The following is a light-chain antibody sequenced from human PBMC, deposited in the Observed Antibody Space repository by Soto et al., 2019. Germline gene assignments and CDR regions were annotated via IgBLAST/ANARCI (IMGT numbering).Light chain of an antibody. J-gene: IGKJ5*01. Sequence: DIQLSQSPSSLSAPVGDRVTLTCRVSQGISSYLNWYRQKPGKVXXRLIYSASNLQSGVPSRFSGRGSGTDFTLTISRLQPEAVATYYGQRTYNAPFGQGTRLEIK. CDR2: SAS. V-gene: IGKV1-27*01. CDR3: QRTYNAP. CDR1: QGISSY.